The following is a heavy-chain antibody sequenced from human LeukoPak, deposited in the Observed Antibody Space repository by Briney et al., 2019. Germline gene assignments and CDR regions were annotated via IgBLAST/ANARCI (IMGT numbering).Heavy chain of an antibody. CDR3: AREIATYDSRTITDAFDI. D-gene: IGHD3-22*01. CDR2: ISSTGYTI. CDR1: GFSFNNSE. J-gene: IGHJ3*02. V-gene: IGHV3-48*03. Sequence: GGSLRLSCAASGFSFNNSEMYWVRQAPGKGLEWVSYISSTGYTIYYADSVKGRFTISRDKAKNSLYLQMNSLRAEDTAVYYCAREIATYDSRTITDAFDIWGQGTMVTVSS.